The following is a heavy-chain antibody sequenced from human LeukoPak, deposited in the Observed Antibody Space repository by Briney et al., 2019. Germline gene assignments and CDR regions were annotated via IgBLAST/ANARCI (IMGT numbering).Heavy chain of an antibody. D-gene: IGHD2/OR15-2a*01. CDR2: MRPNSDNT. CDR3: ARGPPFDV. V-gene: IGHV1-8*01. Sequence: ASVKVSCKASGYTFTNFYIILVRQAPGHGREWMGFMRPNSDNTGSAQKFQGRVTMTRNTSITTAYMELSSLRSEDSAVYYCARGPPFDVWGQGTTVTVSS. J-gene: IGHJ6*02. CDR1: GYTFTNFY.